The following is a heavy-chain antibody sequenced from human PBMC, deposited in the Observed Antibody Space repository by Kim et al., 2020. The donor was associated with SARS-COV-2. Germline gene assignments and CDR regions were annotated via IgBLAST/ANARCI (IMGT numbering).Heavy chain of an antibody. V-gene: IGHV3-74*01. D-gene: IGHD3-10*01. CDR3: ARGFLRDGFDV. CDR1: RFTFSNYW. J-gene: IGHJ6*02. CDR2: ISSDGSIT. Sequence: GGSLRLSCAVSRFTFSNYWINWVRHAPGKGLVWVSRISSDGSITNYADSVKGRFTMSRDNAENTLYLQMNSLRAEDTAVYYCARGFLRDGFDVWGQGTTVSVPS.